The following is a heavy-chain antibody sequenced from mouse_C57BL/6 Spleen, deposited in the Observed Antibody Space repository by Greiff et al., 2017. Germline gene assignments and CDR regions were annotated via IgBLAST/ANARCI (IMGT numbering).Heavy chain of an antibody. CDR3: ANLMVTTYYYAMDY. Sequence: VKLMESGPGLVQPSQSLSITCTVSGFSLTSYGVHWVRQSPGKGLEWLGVIWRGGSTDYNAAFMSRLSITKDNSKSQVFFKMNSLQADDTAIYYCANLMVTTYYYAMDYWGQGTSVTVSS. CDR2: IWRGGST. V-gene: IGHV2-5*01. CDR1: GFSLTSYG. J-gene: IGHJ4*01. D-gene: IGHD2-2*01.